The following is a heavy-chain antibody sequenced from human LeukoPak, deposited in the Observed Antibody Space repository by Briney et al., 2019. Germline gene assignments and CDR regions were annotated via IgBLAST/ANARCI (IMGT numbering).Heavy chain of an antibody. CDR3: AKDIVKGSASGTFDH. J-gene: IGHJ4*02. CDR1: GLTFEDYG. V-gene: IGHV3-9*01. D-gene: IGHD3-10*01. CDR2: ISWNSGHL. Sequence: GGSLRLSCSGSGLTFEDYGMHWVRQAPGKGLEWVASISWNSGHLGYGDSVEGRFTVSRDNAKNSLSLEMNSLRVEDTAFYFCAKDIVKGSASGTFDHWGQGTLVTVSS.